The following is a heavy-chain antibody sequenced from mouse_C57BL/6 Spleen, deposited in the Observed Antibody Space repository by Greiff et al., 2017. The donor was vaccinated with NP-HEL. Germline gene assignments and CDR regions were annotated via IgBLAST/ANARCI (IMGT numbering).Heavy chain of an antibody. J-gene: IGHJ4*01. CDR1: GFTFSSYT. Sequence: EVQVVESGGGLVKPGGSLKLSCAASGFTFSSYTMSWVRQTPEKRLEWVATISGGGGNTYYPDSVKGRFTISRDNAKNTLYLQMSSLRSEDTALYYCASFYGSLYAMDYWGQGTSVTVSS. V-gene: IGHV5-9*01. CDR3: ASFYGSLYAMDY. D-gene: IGHD2-2*01. CDR2: ISGGGGNT.